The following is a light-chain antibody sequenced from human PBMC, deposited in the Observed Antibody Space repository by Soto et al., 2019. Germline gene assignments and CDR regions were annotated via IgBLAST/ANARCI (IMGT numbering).Light chain of an antibody. V-gene: IGLV1-44*01. Sequence: QAVVTQPPSASGTPGQGVTISCSGSSSNIGSNAVHWYRHLPGTAPKLLIYSNIKRPSGVPDRFSGSKSGTSASLGISGLQSEDEGDYYCAAWDDSLNVVLFGGGTKLTVL. CDR2: SNI. J-gene: IGLJ3*02. CDR1: SSNIGSNA. CDR3: AAWDDSLNVVL.